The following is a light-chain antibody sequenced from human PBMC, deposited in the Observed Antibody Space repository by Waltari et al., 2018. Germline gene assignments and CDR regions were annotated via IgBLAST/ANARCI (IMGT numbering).Light chain of an antibody. J-gene: IGLJ3*02. Sequence: QTVVTQEPSLTVSPGRAVTLTCASSTVAATRDPYPNRIQQKPGQAPTSLIYSTNYQYSWTPARFSGSLLGGKAALTLSGVQPEDEAEYYCLLYYGGAQVFGGGTKLTVL. V-gene: IGLV7-43*01. CDR2: STN. CDR3: LLYYGGAQV. CDR1: TVAATRDPY.